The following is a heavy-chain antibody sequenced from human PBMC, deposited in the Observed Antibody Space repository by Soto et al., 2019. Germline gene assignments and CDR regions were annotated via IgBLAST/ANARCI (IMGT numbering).Heavy chain of an antibody. D-gene: IGHD4-4*01. CDR2: ISYDGSNK. J-gene: IGHJ6*02. CDR3: AKSTVTKVYYYYGMDV. Sequence: PGGSLRLSCAASGFTFSSYGMHWVRQAPGKGLEWVAVISYDGSNKYYADSVKGRFTISRDNSKNTLYLQMNSLRAEDTAVYYCAKSTVTKVYYYYGMDVWGQGTTVTVSS. CDR1: GFTFSSYG. V-gene: IGHV3-30*18.